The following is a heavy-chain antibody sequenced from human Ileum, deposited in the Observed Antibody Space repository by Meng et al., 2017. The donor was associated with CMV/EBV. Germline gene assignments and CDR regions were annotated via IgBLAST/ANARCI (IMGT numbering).Heavy chain of an antibody. Sequence: RAASGFTFSSNGMSWVRQAPGKGLECVSAINPNGGSTYYIDSVKGRFTISRDNSKNTLYLQMDSLRAEDTAVYYCAKTGPYYFDYWGQGTLVTVSS. V-gene: IGHV3-23*01. CDR1: GFTFSSNG. CDR2: INPNGGST. J-gene: IGHJ4*02. CDR3: AKTGPYYFDY.